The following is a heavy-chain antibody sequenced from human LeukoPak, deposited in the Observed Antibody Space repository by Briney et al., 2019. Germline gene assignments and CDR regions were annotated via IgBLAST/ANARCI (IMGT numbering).Heavy chain of an antibody. J-gene: IGHJ4*02. V-gene: IGHV3-30*02. CDR2: IRYDGSNK. CDR1: GFTFSSYG. CDR3: VGARLVIIYFDY. D-gene: IGHD3-9*01. Sequence: GGSLRLSCAASGFTFSSYGMHWVRQAPGKGLEWVAFIRYDGSNKYYADSVKGRFTISRDNSKNTLYLQMNSLRAEDTAVYYCVGARLVIIYFDYWGQGTLVTVSS.